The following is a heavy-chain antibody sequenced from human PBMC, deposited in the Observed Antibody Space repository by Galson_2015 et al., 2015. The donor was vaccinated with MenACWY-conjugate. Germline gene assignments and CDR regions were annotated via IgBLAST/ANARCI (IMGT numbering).Heavy chain of an antibody. CDR2: ISPYNGNT. J-gene: IGHJ4*02. D-gene: IGHD3-10*01. Sequence: SVKVSCKASGYTFSNYGVSWVRQAPGQGLEWMGWISPYNGNTKYAQKFQGRVTLTADSPTSTAYMELRSLGTDDTAVYYCARDISYYFGSETFDYWGQGTLLAVSS. CDR1: GYTFSNYG. CDR3: ARDISYYFGSETFDY. V-gene: IGHV1-18*01.